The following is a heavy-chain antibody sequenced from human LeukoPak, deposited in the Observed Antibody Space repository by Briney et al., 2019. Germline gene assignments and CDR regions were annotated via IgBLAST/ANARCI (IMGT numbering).Heavy chain of an antibody. CDR1: GFTFSSYG. CDR3: ARVRQEWQMDV. J-gene: IGHJ6*02. CDR2: IWYDGSNK. Sequence: GRSLRLSCAASGFTFSSYGMHWVRQAPGKGLEWVAVIWYDGSNKYYADSVKGRFTISRDNSKNTLYLQMNSLRAEDTAVYYCARVRQEWQMDVWGQGTAVTVSS. V-gene: IGHV3-33*01. D-gene: IGHD3-3*01.